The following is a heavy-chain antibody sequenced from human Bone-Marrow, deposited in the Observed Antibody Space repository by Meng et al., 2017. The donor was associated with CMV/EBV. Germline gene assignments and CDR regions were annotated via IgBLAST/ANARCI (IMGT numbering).Heavy chain of an antibody. CDR2: IRYDGSNK. CDR1: GFTFSSYG. V-gene: IGHV3-30*02. Sequence: GGSLRLSCAASGFTFSSYGMHWVRQAPGKGLEWVAFIRYDGSNKYYTDSVKGRFTISRDNAKNSLYLQMNSLRAEDTAVYYCARDTRIRFLEWLSHYYGMDVWGQGTTVTVSS. D-gene: IGHD3-3*01. J-gene: IGHJ6*02. CDR3: ARDTRIRFLEWLSHYYGMDV.